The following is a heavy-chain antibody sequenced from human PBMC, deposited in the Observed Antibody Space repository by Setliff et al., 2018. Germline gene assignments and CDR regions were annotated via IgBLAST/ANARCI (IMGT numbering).Heavy chain of an antibody. CDR3: TTLVDLEWLFQL. V-gene: IGHV3-49*04. J-gene: IGHJ4*02. CDR1: GFTFSSYW. Sequence: PGGSLRLSCAASGFTFSSYWMSWVRQAPGKGLEWVGFIRSKAYGGTTEYAASVKGRFTISRDDSKNTLYLQMNSLKTEDTAVYYCTTLVDLEWLFQLGGQGTLVTVSS. D-gene: IGHD3-3*01. CDR2: IRSKAYGGTT.